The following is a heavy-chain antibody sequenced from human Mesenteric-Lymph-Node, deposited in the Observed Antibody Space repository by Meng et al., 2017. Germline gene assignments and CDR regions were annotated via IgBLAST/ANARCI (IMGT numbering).Heavy chain of an antibody. J-gene: IGHJ4*02. CDR2: MYYIETT. CDR3: ARDQGIVGATIGY. Sequence: SETLSLTCTVSGGSITSSNYYWGWVRQPPGKGLEWIGTMYYIETTYYNPSLKSRVTISVDTSKNQFSLKLSSVTAADTAVYYCARDQGIVGATIGYWGQGTLVTVSS. V-gene: IGHV4-39*07. D-gene: IGHD1-26*01. CDR1: GGSITSSNYY.